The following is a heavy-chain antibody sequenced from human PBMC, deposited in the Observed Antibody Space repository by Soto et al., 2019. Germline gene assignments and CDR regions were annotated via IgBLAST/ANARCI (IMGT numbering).Heavy chain of an antibody. D-gene: IGHD5-18*01. CDR3: AKVDTAMADYFDY. V-gene: IGHV3-53*01. CDR1: GFTVSSNY. CDR2: IYSGGST. Sequence: GGSLRLSCAASGFTVSSNYMSWVRQAPGKGLEWVSVIYSGGSTYYADSVKGRFTISRDNSKNTLYLQMNSLRAEDTAVYYCAKVDTAMADYFDYWGQGTLVTVSS. J-gene: IGHJ4*02.